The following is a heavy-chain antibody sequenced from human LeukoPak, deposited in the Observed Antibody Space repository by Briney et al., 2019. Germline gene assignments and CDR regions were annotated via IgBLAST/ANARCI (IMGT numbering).Heavy chain of an antibody. CDR1: GYTFTSYH. D-gene: IGHD3-10*01. Sequence: ASVKVSCKASGYTFTSYHITWVRQAPGQGLEWMGWISGYNGNTNYAQKFQGRVSMTTDTSTSTAYMELRSLRSDDTAVYYCARGSMVRGVISRWFDPWGQGTLVTVSS. CDR2: ISGYNGNT. CDR3: ARGSMVRGVISRWFDP. V-gene: IGHV1-18*01. J-gene: IGHJ5*02.